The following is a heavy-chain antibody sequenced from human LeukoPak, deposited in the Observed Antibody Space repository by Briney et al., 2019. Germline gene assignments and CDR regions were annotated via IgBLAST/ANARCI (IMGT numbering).Heavy chain of an antibody. D-gene: IGHD1-26*01. CDR1: GYSLTIDW. V-gene: IGHV5-51*01. CDR2: IYAGDSDT. CDR3: ARRLEMGARSNDAFDI. Sequence: HGESLKISCKGSGYSLTIDWIGCVRQTRGEGLEWMGIIYAGDSDTRYSQSLHGQVSISADKSISTPYLQWSSLKASDTAMYYCARRLEMGARSNDAFDIWGQETMVTVSS. J-gene: IGHJ3*02.